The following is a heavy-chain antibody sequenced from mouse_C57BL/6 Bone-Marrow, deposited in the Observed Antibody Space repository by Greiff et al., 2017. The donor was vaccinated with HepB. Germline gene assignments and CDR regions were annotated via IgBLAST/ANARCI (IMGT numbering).Heavy chain of an antibody. CDR2: IYPGNSDT. CDR3: TRAGFFYGYYSNLFDY. J-gene: IGHJ3*01. V-gene: IGHV1-5*01. CDR1: GYTFTSYW. Sequence: VQLKESGTVLARPGASVKMSCKTSGYTFTSYWMHWVKQRPGQGLEWIGYIYPGNSDTNYNQKFKGHAKLTADTSASTAYMEISSLTNEDSAMYYCTRAGFFYGYYSNLFDYWGQGTLVTVSS. D-gene: IGHD2-12*01.